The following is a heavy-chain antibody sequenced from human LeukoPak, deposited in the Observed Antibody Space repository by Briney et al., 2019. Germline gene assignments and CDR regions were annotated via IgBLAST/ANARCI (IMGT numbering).Heavy chain of an antibody. J-gene: IGHJ2*01. Sequence: GGSLRLSCAASGFTFSDAWMSWVRQAPGKGLEWVGRITRKSDGGTTEYPAPVKGRCTITRDDSKKPLYLQMNDLSTEDTAVHYCATGGLYFGLWGRGTLVTVSS. V-gene: IGHV3-15*01. CDR3: ATGGLYFGL. CDR2: ITRKSDGGTT. CDR1: GFTFSDAW.